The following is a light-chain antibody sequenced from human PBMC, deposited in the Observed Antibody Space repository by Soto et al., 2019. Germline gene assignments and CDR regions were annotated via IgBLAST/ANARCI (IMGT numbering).Light chain of an antibody. CDR1: QSISTN. J-gene: IGKJ2*01. CDR2: EAS. Sequence: ETVMTQSPVTLSVSPGERATLSCRASQSISTNVAWYQQKSGQAPRLLIYEASTRATGIPARFSGSGSGTEFTLTISSLQSEDSAVYYCQQYNDWRTFGQGTKLEIK. V-gene: IGKV3-15*01. CDR3: QQYNDWRT.